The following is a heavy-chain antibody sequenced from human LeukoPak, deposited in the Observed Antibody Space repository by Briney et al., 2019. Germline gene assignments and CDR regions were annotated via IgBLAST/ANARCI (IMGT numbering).Heavy chain of an antibody. V-gene: IGHV3-64D*06. D-gene: IGHD6-19*01. CDR1: GFTFSHYA. CDR3: VRQLAVAGPGYFDP. Sequence: GGSLRLSCSASGFTFSHYAMHWVRQAPGKGLEYVSAIGTTGGSTYYADSVKGRFTISRENSKNTLYLQMSSLRAEDTAVYYCVRQLAVAGPGYFDPWGRGTLVTVSS. J-gene: IGHJ2*01. CDR2: IGTTGGST.